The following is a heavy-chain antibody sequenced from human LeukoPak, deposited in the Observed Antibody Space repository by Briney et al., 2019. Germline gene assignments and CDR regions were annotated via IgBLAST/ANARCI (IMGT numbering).Heavy chain of an antibody. Sequence: PGGSLRLSCAASGFTFSSYAMHWVRQAPGKGLEWVTVISYDGNNKYFADSVKGRFAVSRDNSKNTLYLQMNSLRAEDTAVYYCARDLSGGGCDIWGQGTMVTVSS. J-gene: IGHJ3*02. CDR3: ARDLSGGGCDI. CDR2: ISYDGNNK. CDR1: GFTFSSYA. D-gene: IGHD2-21*01. V-gene: IGHV3-30*09.